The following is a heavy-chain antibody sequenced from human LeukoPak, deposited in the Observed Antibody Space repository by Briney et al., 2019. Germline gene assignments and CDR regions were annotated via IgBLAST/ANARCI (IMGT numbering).Heavy chain of an antibody. CDR2: INHSGST. CDR3: ARAGSWYVRYGMDV. D-gene: IGHD6-13*01. Sequence: SETLSLTCAVYGGSFSGYYWSWIRKPPGKGLEWIGEINHSGSTNYNPSLKSRVTISVDTSKNQFSLKPSSVTAADTAVYYCARAGSWYVRYGMDVWGKGTTVTVSS. CDR1: GGSFSGYY. J-gene: IGHJ6*04. V-gene: IGHV4-34*01.